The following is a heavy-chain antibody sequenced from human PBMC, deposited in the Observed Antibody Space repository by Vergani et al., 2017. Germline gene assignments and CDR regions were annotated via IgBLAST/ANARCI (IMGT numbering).Heavy chain of an antibody. V-gene: IGHV1-18*01. CDR3: ARAGPLFDY. J-gene: IGHJ4*02. Sequence: KLQGRVTMTTDTSTSTAYMELRSLRSDDTAVYYCARAGPLFDYWGQGTLVTVSS.